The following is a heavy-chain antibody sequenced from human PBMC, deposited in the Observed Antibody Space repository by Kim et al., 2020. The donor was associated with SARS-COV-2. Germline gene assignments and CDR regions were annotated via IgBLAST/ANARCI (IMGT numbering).Heavy chain of an antibody. Sequence: YADSVKGRFTVSRDNAKTTLYLQMDNLRVEDTPIYYCAKDHESSGWPTVDYWGQGTQVTVSS. J-gene: IGHJ4*02. CDR3: AKDHESSGWPTVDY. V-gene: IGHV3-23*01. D-gene: IGHD3-22*01.